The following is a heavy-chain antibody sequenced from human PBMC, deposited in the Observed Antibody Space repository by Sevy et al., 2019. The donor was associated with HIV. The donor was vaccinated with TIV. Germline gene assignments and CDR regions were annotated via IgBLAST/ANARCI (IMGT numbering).Heavy chain of an antibody. J-gene: IGHJ4*02. CDR1: GYSISSGYW. V-gene: IGHV4-38-2*02. D-gene: IGHD7-27*01. Sequence: QTLSLTCTVSGYSISSGYWWDWFRRPPGKGLQWIGAIYYRGDTQYNPSLKSRVTISRDTSKNQFSLNLASMTAADTAVYYCASHDWGREDYWGQGALVTVSS. CDR2: IYYRGDT. CDR3: ASHDWGREDY.